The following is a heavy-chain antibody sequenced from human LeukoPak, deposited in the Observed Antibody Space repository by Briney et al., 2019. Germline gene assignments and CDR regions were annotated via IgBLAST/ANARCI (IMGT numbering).Heavy chain of an antibody. CDR3: ARVSITIVRGEYYYYRMHV. V-gene: IGHV4-61*01. CDR1: GGSVSSGSYY. CDR2: IYYSGST. J-gene: IGHJ6*02. D-gene: IGHD3-10*01. Sequence: SETLSLTCTVSGGSVSSGSYYGSWLRQPPGTGMEWIGYIYYSGSTNYNPSLKSRVTISVDTSKTQFFLQLSSVTPADTAVYYCARVSITIVRGEYYYYRMHVWRQGTTLTVSS.